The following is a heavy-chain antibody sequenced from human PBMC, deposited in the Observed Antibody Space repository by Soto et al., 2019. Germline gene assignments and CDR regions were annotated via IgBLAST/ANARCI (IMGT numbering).Heavy chain of an antibody. V-gene: IGHV1-69*01. Sequence: QVQLVQSGAEVKKPGSSVKVSCKASGGTFTTYTISWVRQAPGQGLEWMGGIIPVFGTAHYAQNFQGRVTITVDESTSTAYRELSSLRSEDTAVYCCARYSSGWYISYGMDIWGQGTTVTVSS. CDR3: ARYSSGWYISYGMDI. J-gene: IGHJ6*02. CDR1: GGTFTTYT. D-gene: IGHD6-19*01. CDR2: IIPVFGTA.